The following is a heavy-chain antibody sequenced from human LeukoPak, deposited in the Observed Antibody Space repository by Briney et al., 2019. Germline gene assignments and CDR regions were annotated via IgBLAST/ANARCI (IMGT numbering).Heavy chain of an antibody. CDR1: GGSISSYY. CDR2: IHNSGRT. J-gene: IGHJ3*02. CDR3: ARHCPYDSGGYQAAFDI. V-gene: IGHV4-59*08. D-gene: IGHD3-22*01. Sequence: PSETLSLTCTLSGGSISSYYWSWIRQPPGKGLEWLAYIHNSGRTNYNPSLKSRLTISLDTSKNQFSLHVRSVTAADTAVYYCARHCPYDSGGYQAAFDIWGQGTMVTVSS.